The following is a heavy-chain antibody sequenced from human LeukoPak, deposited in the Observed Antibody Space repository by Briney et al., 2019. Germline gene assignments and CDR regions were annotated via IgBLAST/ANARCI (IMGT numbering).Heavy chain of an antibody. CDR3: ARGAYYYDSSGYNWYFDL. CDR2: IFYSGST. D-gene: IGHD3-22*01. V-gene: IGHV4-39*01. J-gene: IGHJ2*01. CDR1: GGSISSSNSY. Sequence: PSETLSLTCTVSGGSISSSNSYWGWIRQPPGKGLEWVGSIFYSGSTFYNPSLKSRVTISVDTSKNQFSLRLSSVTAADTAVYYCARGAYYYDSSGYNWYFDLWGRGTLVTVSS.